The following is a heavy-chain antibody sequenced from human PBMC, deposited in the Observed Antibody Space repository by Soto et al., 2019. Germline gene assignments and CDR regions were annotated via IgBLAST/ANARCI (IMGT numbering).Heavy chain of an antibody. D-gene: IGHD3-3*01. CDR1: GGSISSGGYY. V-gene: IGHV4-31*03. CDR2: IHYSGST. J-gene: IGHJ3*02. Sequence: QVQLQESGPGLVKPSQTLSLTCTVSGGSISSGGYYWSWIRQHPGKGLEWIGYIHYSGSTYYNPSLQRRVTMSVDTSKNEFSLKLSSVTAADTDGYYCETLRHDFWSGPCIWGQGTMVTVSS. CDR3: ETLRHDFWSGPCI.